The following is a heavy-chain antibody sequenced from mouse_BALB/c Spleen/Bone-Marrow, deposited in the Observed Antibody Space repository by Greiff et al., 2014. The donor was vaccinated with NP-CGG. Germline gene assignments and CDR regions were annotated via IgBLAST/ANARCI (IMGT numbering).Heavy chain of an antibody. V-gene: IGHV5-4*02. J-gene: IGHJ4*01. D-gene: IGHD1-1*02. CDR3: ARSGERYGAMDY. Sequence: EVMLVESGGGLVKPGGSLKLSCAASGFTFSDLYMFWFRQTPEKRLEWVATISNGGTYTYYPDSVKGRFTISRDNAKNNLYLQMSSLKSEDTAMYYCARSGERYGAMDYWGQGTSVTVTS. CDR2: ISNGGTYT. CDR1: GFTFSDLY.